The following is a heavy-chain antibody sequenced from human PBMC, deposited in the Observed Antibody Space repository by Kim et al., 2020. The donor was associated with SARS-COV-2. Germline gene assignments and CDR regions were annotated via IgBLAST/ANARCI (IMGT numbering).Heavy chain of an antibody. CDR3: AKAGSILGGYTSSVVY. D-gene: IGHD6-25*01. Sequence: GGSLRPSCAASGFTFSSYAMNWVRQAPGKGLEWVSAISGGGGSTYSADSVKGRVTISRANSKNTLYPQMNSLRAEDTAVYDCAKAGSILGGYTSSVVYWG. CDR2: ISGGGGST. J-gene: IGHJ4*01. V-gene: IGHV3-23*01. CDR1: GFTFSSYA.